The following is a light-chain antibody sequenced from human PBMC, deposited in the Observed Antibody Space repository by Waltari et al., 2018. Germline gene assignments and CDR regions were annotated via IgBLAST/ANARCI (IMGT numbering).Light chain of an antibody. Sequence: QSALTQPASVSGSPGQSITISCTGTSSDVGAYAYVSWYPQLPGKAPELMISDVSRRPSGISDRFSGSKSGDTASLTISGLQAEDEADYYCSSMISGGPLVFGSGTQVTVL. V-gene: IGLV2-14*03. CDR3: SSMISGGPLV. J-gene: IGLJ1*01. CDR1: SSDVGAYAY. CDR2: DVS.